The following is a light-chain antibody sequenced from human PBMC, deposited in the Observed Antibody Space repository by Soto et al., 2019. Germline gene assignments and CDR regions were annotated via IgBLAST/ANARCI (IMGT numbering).Light chain of an antibody. CDR2: GAS. CDR1: QSFSSNY. J-gene: IGKJ1*01. CDR3: QQYSSEWT. V-gene: IGKV3-20*01. Sequence: EIVLTQSPGTLSLSPGERATLSCRASQSFSSNYLAWYQQKPGQAPRLLIYGASTRATGIPDRFIGSESGTDFTLTISRLEPEDFAVYYCQQYSSEWTFGQGTKLDIK.